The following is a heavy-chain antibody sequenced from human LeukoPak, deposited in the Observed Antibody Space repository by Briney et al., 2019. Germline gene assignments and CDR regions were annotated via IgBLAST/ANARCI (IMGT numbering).Heavy chain of an antibody. Sequence: HPSETLSLTCTVSGYSISSGYYWGWIRQPPGKGLEWIGSIHHSRSTYYNPSLKSRVIISVDTSKNEVSLKLSSVTAADTAVYYCARVSSSSWYPEYFQHWGQGTLVTVSS. CDR2: IHHSRST. V-gene: IGHV4-38-2*02. CDR1: GYSISSGYY. J-gene: IGHJ1*01. CDR3: ARVSSSSWYPEYFQH. D-gene: IGHD6-13*01.